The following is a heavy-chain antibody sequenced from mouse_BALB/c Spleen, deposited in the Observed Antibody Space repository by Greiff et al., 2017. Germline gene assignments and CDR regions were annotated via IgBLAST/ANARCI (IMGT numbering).Heavy chain of an antibody. CDR1: GYSFTSYW. D-gene: IGHD1-2*01. V-gene: IGHV1-74*01. Sequence: QVQLQQPGAELVRPGASVKLSCKASGYSFTSYWMNWVKQRPGQGLEWIGMIHPSDSDTRLNQKFKDKATLTVDKSSSTAYMQLSSPTSEDSAVYYCARALYGYDYFDYWGQGTTLTVSA. J-gene: IGHJ2*01. CDR3: ARALYGYDYFDY. CDR2: IHPSDSDT.